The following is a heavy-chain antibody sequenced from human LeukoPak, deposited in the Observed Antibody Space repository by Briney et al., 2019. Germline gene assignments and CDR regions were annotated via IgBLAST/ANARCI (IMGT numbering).Heavy chain of an antibody. CDR2: IYSGGTT. J-gene: IGHJ6*04. CDR3: AELGITMIGGV. V-gene: IGHV3-53*01. Sequence: GGSLRLSCAVSGFTVSGNCMSWVRQAPGKGLEWVSLIYSGGTTYYADSVKGRFTISRDNAKNSLYLQMNSLRAEDTAVYYCAELGITMIGGVWGKGTTVTISS. CDR1: GFTVSGNC. D-gene: IGHD3-10*02.